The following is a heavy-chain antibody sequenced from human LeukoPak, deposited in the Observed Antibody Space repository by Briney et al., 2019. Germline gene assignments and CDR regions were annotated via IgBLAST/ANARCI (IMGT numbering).Heavy chain of an antibody. D-gene: IGHD2-2*01. Sequence: SETLSLTCTVSGGSISSSSYYWGWIRQPLGKGLEWIGSIYYSGSTYYNPSLKSRVTISVDTSKNQFSLKLSSVTAADTAVYYCARLVLGWDIVVVPAAMGYFDYWGQGTLVTVSS. J-gene: IGHJ4*02. V-gene: IGHV4-39*01. CDR2: IYYSGST. CDR1: GGSISSSSYY. CDR3: ARLVLGWDIVVVPAAMGYFDY.